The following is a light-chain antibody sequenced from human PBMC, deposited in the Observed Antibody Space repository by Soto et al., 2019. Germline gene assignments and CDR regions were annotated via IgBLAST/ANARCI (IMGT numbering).Light chain of an antibody. CDR1: SRDVGIYNL. Sequence: QSVLTQPASVSGSPGQSITISCTGTSRDVGIYNLVSWYQLHPGKVPKLIIYEDTKRPSGISSRFSGSESGITAFLTISGLQAEDEADYYCCSHAGSSTYVFGTGTKVTVL. V-gene: IGLV2-23*01. CDR2: EDT. J-gene: IGLJ1*01. CDR3: CSHAGSSTYV.